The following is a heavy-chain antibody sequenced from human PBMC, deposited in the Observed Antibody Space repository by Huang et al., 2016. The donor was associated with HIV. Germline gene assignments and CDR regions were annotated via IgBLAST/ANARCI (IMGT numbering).Heavy chain of an antibody. CDR2: ISYEGSNK. CDR1: GFTFSNFG. CDR3: AKEFDILTGYYPSGSDY. V-gene: IGHV3-30*18. D-gene: IGHD3-9*01. J-gene: IGHJ4*02. Sequence: QVQLVESGGGVVQPGRSLRLSCVASGFTFSNFGLHWVRQAPGKGLKWIAFISYEGSNKYYADSVKGRFTISRDNAKNTLHLQMNSLRAEDTAVYYCAKEFDILTGYYPSGSDYWGQGTLVTVSS.